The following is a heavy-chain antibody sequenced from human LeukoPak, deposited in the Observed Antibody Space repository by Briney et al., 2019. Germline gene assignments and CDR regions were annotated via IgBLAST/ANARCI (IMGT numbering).Heavy chain of an antibody. CDR2: IYPGDSDT. CDR1: GYTFSTYW. V-gene: IGHV5-51*01. Sequence: GESLKISCKGVGYTFSTYWIGWVRQMPGRGLEWIGLIYPGDSDTRYSPSFQGQVTISADKSISTAYLQWTRLRASDTARYFCARVPPINMLRGDITAAFDMWGQGTMVTVS. CDR3: ARVPPINMLRGDITAAFDM. D-gene: IGHD3-10*01. J-gene: IGHJ3*02.